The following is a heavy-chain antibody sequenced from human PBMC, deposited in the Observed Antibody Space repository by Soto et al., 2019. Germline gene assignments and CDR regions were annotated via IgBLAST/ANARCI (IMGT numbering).Heavy chain of an antibody. CDR3: ASRYSSGTFDY. J-gene: IGHJ4*02. D-gene: IGHD6-19*01. Sequence: PWETLSLTCAVSGGSISSSNWWSWVRQPPGKGLEWIGEIYHSGSTNYTPSLKSRVTISVDKSKNQFSLKLSSVTAADTAVYYCASRYSSGTFDYWGQGTLVTVSS. V-gene: IGHV4-4*02. CDR1: GGSISSSNW. CDR2: IYHSGST.